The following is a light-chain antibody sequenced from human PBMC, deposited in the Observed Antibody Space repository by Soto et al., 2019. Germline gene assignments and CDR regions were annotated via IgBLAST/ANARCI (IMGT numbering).Light chain of an antibody. J-gene: IGKJ4*01. Sequence: EIVLTQSPGTLSLSPGERATLSCRASQSVSINFLAWYQQKPGQAPRLLIYAASSRATGIPDRFSGSGSGTDFTLTISRLEPEDFALYYCQQYGTSPLTVGGGTKVDIK. CDR1: QSVSINF. V-gene: IGKV3-20*01. CDR2: AAS. CDR3: QQYGTSPLT.